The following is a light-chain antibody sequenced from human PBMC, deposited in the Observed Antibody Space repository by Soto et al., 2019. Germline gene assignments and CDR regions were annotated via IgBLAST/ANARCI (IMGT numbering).Light chain of an antibody. V-gene: IGLV2-23*02. CDR2: EVS. J-gene: IGLJ2*01. Sequence: QSALTQPSSVSGSPGQSITISCTGTSSDVGSYNLVSWYQQHPGKAPKLMIYEVSKRPSVVSNRFSGSKSGNTASLTISGLLAEDEADYYCCSYAGSSTMVFGGGTKLTVL. CDR3: CSYAGSSTMV. CDR1: SSDVGSYNL.